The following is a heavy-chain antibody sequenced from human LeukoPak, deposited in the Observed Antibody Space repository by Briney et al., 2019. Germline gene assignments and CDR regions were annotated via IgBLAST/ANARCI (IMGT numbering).Heavy chain of an antibody. J-gene: IGHJ4*02. CDR1: GYTFTGYY. D-gene: IGHD3-22*01. CDR3: ARLSALPYYYDSSGYSYDY. Sequence: GASVKVSCKASGYTFTGYYMHWVRQAPGQGLEWMGRINPNSGGTNYAQKFQGRVTMTRDTSISTAYMELSRLRSDDTAVYYCARLSALPYYYDSSGYSYDYRGQGTLVTVSS. CDR2: INPNSGGT. V-gene: IGHV1-2*06.